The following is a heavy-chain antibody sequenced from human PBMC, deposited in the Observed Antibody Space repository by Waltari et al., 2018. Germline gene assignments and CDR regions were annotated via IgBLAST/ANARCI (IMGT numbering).Heavy chain of an antibody. CDR3: AKDMRMGIGALFDY. Sequence: EVQLVESGGGLVQPGRSLRLSCAASGFTFDDYAMHWVRRAPGKGLEWVAGISWNSGSIGYADSVKGRFTISRDNAKNSLYLQMNSLRAEDTALYYCAKDMRMGIGALFDYWGQGTLVTVSS. D-gene: IGHD3-10*01. J-gene: IGHJ4*02. V-gene: IGHV3-9*01. CDR1: GFTFDDYA. CDR2: ISWNSGSI.